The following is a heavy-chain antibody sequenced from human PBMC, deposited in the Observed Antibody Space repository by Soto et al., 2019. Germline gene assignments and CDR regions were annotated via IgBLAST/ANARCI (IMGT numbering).Heavy chain of an antibody. D-gene: IGHD3-22*01. CDR2: ISINGGST. V-gene: IGHV3-64D*06. Sequence: PGGSLRLSCSASGFTFSIYAMHWVRQAPGKGLEYVSSISINGGSTHYADSVKGRFTISRDNSKNTQYLQMSSLRADDTALYYRVKGEYYYDSSGYYPLDYWGQGT. CDR1: GFTFSIYA. CDR3: VKGEYYYDSSGYYPLDY. J-gene: IGHJ4*02.